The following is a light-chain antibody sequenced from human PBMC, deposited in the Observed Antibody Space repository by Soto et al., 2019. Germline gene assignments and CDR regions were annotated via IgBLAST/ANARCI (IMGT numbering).Light chain of an antibody. V-gene: IGKV1-9*01. CDR3: KQLNGYPIT. Sequence: DIQLTQSPSLLSASVGDRVTITCRASQGINSYLAWYQQKPGKTPKLLVYAASTLQSGVPSRFSGSGSGTEFTLTISSLQPEDFATYYCKQLNGYPITFGPGTKVDI. J-gene: IGKJ3*01. CDR1: QGINSY. CDR2: AAS.